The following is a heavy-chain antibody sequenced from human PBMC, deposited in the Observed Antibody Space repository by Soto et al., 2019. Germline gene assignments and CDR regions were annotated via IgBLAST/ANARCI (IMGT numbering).Heavy chain of an antibody. CDR3: SRQDYDSSGSYYYYYYGMDV. J-gene: IGHJ6*02. V-gene: IGHV5-51*01. D-gene: IGHD3-22*01. Sequence: PGESLKISCKGSGYSFTSYWIGWVRQMPGKGLEWMGIIYPGDSDTRYSPSFQGQVTISADKSISTAYLQWSSLKASDTAMYYCSRQDYDSSGSYYYYYYGMDVWDQGTTVTVSS. CDR2: IYPGDSDT. CDR1: GYSFTSYW.